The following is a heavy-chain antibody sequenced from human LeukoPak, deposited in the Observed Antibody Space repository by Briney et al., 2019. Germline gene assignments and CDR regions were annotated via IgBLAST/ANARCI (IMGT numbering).Heavy chain of an antibody. V-gene: IGHV4-59*08. CDR2: MFYSGTT. J-gene: IGHJ5*02. CDR1: GGSMSGYY. Sequence: SETLSLTCSVSGGSMSGYYWSWIRQPPGRGLEWIGYMFYSGTTSYNPSLKSRVTLSTDTSKNHFSLKLSSVTAADTGVYYCARHDNYPGFGRGFDPWGQGFLVTVTS. CDR3: ARHDNYPGFGRGFDP. D-gene: IGHD1-14*01.